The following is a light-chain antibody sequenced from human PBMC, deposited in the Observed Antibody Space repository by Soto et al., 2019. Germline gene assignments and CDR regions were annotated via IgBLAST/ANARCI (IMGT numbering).Light chain of an antibody. CDR1: NSDVGGYNY. CDR2: EVT. CDR3: NSFAGIAKWV. V-gene: IGLV2-8*01. J-gene: IGLJ3*02. Sequence: QSALTQPPSASGSPGQSVTISCTGTNSDVGGYNYVSWYQQYPGKAPKLLIYEVTKRPSGVPDRFSGSKSGNTAYLTVSGLQAEDEADYYCNSFAGIAKWVFGGGTKLTVL.